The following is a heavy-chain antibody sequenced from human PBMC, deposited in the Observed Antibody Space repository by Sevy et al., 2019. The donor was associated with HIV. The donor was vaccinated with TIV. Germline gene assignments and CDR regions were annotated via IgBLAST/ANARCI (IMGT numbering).Heavy chain of an antibody. V-gene: IGHV5-51*01. CDR1: GYSFTSYW. CDR2: IYPGDSDT. CDR3: ASGRKETGDPDAFDI. D-gene: IGHD7-27*01. Sequence: GESLKISYKGSGYSFTSYWIGWVRQMPGKGLEWMGIIYPGDSDTRYSPSFQGQVTISADKSIGTAYLQWSSLKASDTAMYYCASGRKETGDPDAFDIWGQGTMVTVSS. J-gene: IGHJ3*02.